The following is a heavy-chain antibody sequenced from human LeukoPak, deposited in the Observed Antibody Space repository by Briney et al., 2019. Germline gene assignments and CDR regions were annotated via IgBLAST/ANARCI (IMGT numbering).Heavy chain of an antibody. Sequence: ASVKVSCKASGYTFTNYGISWVRQAPGQGLEWMGWVSAHSGNTNYAQRLQGRVIMTTDTYTSTAYMELRSLRSDDTAVYYCARGTETGSSGSNGFFSSHYWGQGTLVTVSS. D-gene: IGHD3-22*01. V-gene: IGHV1-18*01. CDR3: ARGTETGSSGSNGFFSSHY. CDR2: VSAHSGNT. CDR1: GYTFTNYG. J-gene: IGHJ4*02.